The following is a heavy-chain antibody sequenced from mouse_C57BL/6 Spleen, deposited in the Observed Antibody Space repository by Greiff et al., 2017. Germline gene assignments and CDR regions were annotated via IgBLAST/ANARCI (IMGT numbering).Heavy chain of an antibody. CDR3: ARGELGHFDY. J-gene: IGHJ2*01. CDR2: IRNKANGYTT. V-gene: IGHV7-3*01. CDR1: GFTFTDYY. Sequence: EVKLVESGGGLVQPGGSLSLSCAASGFTFTDYYMSWVRQPPGKALEWLGFIRNKANGYTTEYSASVKGRFTISRDNSQSILYLQMNALRAEDSATYYCARGELGHFDYWGQGTTLTVSS. D-gene: IGHD4-1*01.